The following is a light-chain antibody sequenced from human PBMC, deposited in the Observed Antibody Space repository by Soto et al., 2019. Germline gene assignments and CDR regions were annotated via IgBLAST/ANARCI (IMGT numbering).Light chain of an antibody. CDR2: EVS. CDR1: SSDVGGYSY. CDR3: SSYTSSSTFYV. V-gene: IGLV2-14*01. Sequence: QSVLTQPASVSGSPGQSITISCTGTSSDVGGYSYVSWYQQHPGKAPKLMIYEVSNRPSGVSNRFSGSKSGNTASLTISGLQAEDEADDYCSSYTSSSTFYVFGTGTKV. J-gene: IGLJ1*01.